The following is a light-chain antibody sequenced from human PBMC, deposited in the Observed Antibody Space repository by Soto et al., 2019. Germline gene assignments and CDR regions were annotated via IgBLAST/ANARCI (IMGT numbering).Light chain of an antibody. Sequence: QSVLTQPPSVSGAPGQRVTISCTGSSSNIGAGYDVHWYQQLPGTAPKLLIYGNSNRPSGVPDRFSGSKSGTSASLAITGLEAEDEADYYCQSYDSSLSGFYVFGTGTKRTV. CDR2: GNS. V-gene: IGLV1-40*01. CDR3: QSYDSSLSGFYV. CDR1: SSNIGAGYD. J-gene: IGLJ1*01.